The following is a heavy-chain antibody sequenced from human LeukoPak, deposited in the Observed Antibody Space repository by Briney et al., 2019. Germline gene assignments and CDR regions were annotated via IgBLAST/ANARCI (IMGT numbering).Heavy chain of an antibody. Sequence: SGPTLVNPTQTLTLTCTFSGFSLNTTTLGVGWIRQPPGKALEWLALLFWDGDSRLSPSLESRLTITKDTSKNQVVLTMTDMDPVDTATYYCAHATNSHFDYWGQGTLVTVSS. D-gene: IGHD4-23*01. J-gene: IGHJ4*02. CDR1: GFSLNTTTLG. CDR2: LFWDGDS. CDR3: AHATNSHFDY. V-gene: IGHV2-5*02.